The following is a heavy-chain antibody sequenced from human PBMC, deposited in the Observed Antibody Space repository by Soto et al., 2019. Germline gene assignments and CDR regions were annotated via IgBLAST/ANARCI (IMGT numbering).Heavy chain of an antibody. CDR3: ARDSSYYYDILTGHGAWFDP. J-gene: IGHJ5*02. CDR1: GYTFTSYY. CDR2: INPSGGST. V-gene: IGHV1-46*01. Sequence: GASVKVSCKASGYTFTSYYMHWVRQAPGQGLEWMGIINPSGGSTSYAQKFQGRVTMTRDTSTSTVYMELSSLRSEDTAVYYCARDSSYYYDILTGHGAWFDPWGQGTLVTVSS. D-gene: IGHD3-9*01.